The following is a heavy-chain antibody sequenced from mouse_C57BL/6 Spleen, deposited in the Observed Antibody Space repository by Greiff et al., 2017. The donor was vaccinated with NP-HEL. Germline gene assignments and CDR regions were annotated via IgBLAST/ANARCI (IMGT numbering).Heavy chain of an antibody. D-gene: IGHD1-1*01. CDR3: AIHPVSTTGVDWYFDV. CDR1: GYTFTSYW. V-gene: IGHV1-74*01. J-gene: IGHJ1*03. Sequence: QVQLQQPGAELVKPGASVKVSCKASGYTFTSYWMHWVKQRPGQGLEWIGRIHPSDSDTNYNQTFKGKATLTVDKSSSTAYMQLSSLTSEDSAVYYCAIHPVSTTGVDWYFDVWGTGTTVTVSS. CDR2: IHPSDSDT.